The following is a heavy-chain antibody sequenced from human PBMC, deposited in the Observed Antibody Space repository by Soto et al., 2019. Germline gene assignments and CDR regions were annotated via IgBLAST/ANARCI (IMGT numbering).Heavy chain of an antibody. CDR1: GYTLTIYG. V-gene: IGHV1-18*04. CDR3: ARGYSSTWAKSWFDP. J-gene: IGHJ5*02. CDR2: ISADSGET. Sequence: QPQLVQSGPEVTRPGASVKVSCKASGYTLTIYGIIWVRQTPGHGLEWVGWISADSGETDYAQNFNGRLTLTTDASTTTAYMELRSLRPDDTAVYSCARGYSSTWAKSWFDPWGQGTLVSVSS. D-gene: IGHD6-13*01.